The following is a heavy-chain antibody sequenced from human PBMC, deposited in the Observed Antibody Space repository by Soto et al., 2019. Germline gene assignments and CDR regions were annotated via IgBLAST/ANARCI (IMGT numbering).Heavy chain of an antibody. V-gene: IGHV3-7*05. Sequence: GGSLRLSCAASEFSFSDYWMAWVRQAPGKGLEWVANLDQGGSIGYADSVKGRFTISRDNAKNSLYLQMNSLRAEDTALYYCAKDTEKALYYMDVWGKGTTVTVFS. CDR1: EFSFSDYW. J-gene: IGHJ6*03. CDR2: LDQGGSI. CDR3: AKDTEKALYYMDV.